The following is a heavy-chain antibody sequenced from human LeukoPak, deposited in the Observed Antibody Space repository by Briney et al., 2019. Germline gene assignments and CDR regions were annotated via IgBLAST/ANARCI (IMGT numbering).Heavy chain of an antibody. CDR3: AKGEGLASSSSPDYFDY. CDR1: GFTFSSYA. V-gene: IGHV3-30*04. J-gene: IGHJ4*02. D-gene: IGHD6-13*01. CDR2: ISYDGSNK. Sequence: PGGSLRLSCAASGFTFSSYAMHWVRQAPGKGLEWVAVISYDGSNKYYADSVKGRFTISRVNSKNTLYLQMNSLRAEDTAVYYCAKGEGLASSSSPDYFDYWGQGTLVTVSS.